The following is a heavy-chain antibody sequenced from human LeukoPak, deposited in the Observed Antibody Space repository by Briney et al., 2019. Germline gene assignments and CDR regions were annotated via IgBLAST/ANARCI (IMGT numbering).Heavy chain of an antibody. J-gene: IGHJ5*02. CDR1: GYTFTSYD. CDR2: MNPNSGNT. D-gene: IGHD3-22*01. CDR3: ARDNSVDDNAWWFDP. Sequence: ASVKVSCKASGYTFTSYDINWVRQATGQGLEWMGWMNPNSGNTGYAQKFQGRVTITRNTSISTACMELSSLRSEDTAVYYCARDNSVDDNAWWFDPWGQGTLVTVSS. V-gene: IGHV1-8*03.